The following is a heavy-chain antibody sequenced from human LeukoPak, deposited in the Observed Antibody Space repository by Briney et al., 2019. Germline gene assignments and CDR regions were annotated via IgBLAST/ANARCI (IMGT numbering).Heavy chain of an antibody. V-gene: IGHV4-61*02. J-gene: IGHJ4*02. D-gene: IGHD2-15*01. CDR2: IYTSGST. Sequence: SQTLSLTCTVSGDSISSGSYYWSWIRQPAGKGLEWIGRIYTSGSTNYNPSLKSRVTISVDTSKNQFSLKLSSVTAADTAVYFCARNSCSGGSCYDNRGYFDYWGQGTLVTVSS. CDR1: GDSISSGSYY. CDR3: ARNSCSGGSCYDNRGYFDY.